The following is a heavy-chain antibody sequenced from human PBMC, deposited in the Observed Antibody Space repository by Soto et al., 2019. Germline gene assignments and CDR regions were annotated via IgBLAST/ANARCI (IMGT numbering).Heavy chain of an antibody. J-gene: IGHJ4*02. V-gene: IGHV4-59*01. CDR2: IYYNGSA. Sequence: PLETLSLTCTVSGGSISSYHWSWVRQPPGKGLEWIGYIYYNGSANYNPSLKSRVIISVDTSKNQFSLKLSSVTAADTAVYYCARMIGTSCYHADYWGQGTLVTVSS. CDR3: ARMIGTSCYHADY. D-gene: IGHD2-2*01. CDR1: GGSISSYH.